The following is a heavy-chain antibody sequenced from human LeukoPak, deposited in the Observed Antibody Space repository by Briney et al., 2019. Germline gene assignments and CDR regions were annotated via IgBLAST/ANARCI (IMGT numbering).Heavy chain of an antibody. Sequence: GGSLRLSCAASGFTFSSYAVSWVRQAPGKGLEWVSAISGSGGSTYYADSVKGRFTISRDNSKNTLYLQMNSLRAEDMAVYYCAKDVPGYSYGLLGYYFDYWGQGTLVTVSS. CDR2: ISGSGGST. D-gene: IGHD5-18*01. CDR1: GFTFSSYA. V-gene: IGHV3-23*01. CDR3: AKDVPGYSYGLLGYYFDY. J-gene: IGHJ4*02.